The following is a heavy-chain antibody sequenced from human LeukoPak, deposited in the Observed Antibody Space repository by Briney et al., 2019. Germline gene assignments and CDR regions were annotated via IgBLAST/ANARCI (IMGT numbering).Heavy chain of an antibody. CDR1: EFTFSTYT. CDR3: ARSFTSAGGLADY. J-gene: IGHJ4*02. CDR2: ISSSGSYI. V-gene: IGHV3-21*01. Sequence: GGSLRLSCAASEFTFSTYTMHWLRQAPGKGLEWVSSISSSGSYIYYADSVKGRFTISRDNAKNSLFLQMNSLRAEDTAVYYCARSFTSAGGLADYWGQGTLVTVSS. D-gene: IGHD6-13*01.